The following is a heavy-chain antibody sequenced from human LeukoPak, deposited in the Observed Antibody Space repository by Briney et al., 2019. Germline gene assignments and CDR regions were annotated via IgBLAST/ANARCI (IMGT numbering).Heavy chain of an antibody. CDR2: INHSGST. Sequence: SETLSLTCAVYGGSFSGYYWSWIRQPPGKGLEWIGEINHSGSTNYNPSLKSRVTISVDTSKNQFSLKLSSVTAADTAVYYCARQTAAGTFDYWGQGTLVTVSS. CDR3: ARQTAAGTFDY. J-gene: IGHJ4*02. V-gene: IGHV4-34*01. D-gene: IGHD6-13*01. CDR1: GGSFSGYY.